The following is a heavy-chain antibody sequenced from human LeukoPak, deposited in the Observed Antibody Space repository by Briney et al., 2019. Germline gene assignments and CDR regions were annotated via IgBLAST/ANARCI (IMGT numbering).Heavy chain of an antibody. CDR2: IYSGGST. V-gene: IGHV3-66*01. J-gene: IGHJ4*02. CDR3: ARDPPNWGFGY. D-gene: IGHD7-27*01. CDR1: GFTVSSNY. Sequence: GGSLRLSCAASGFTVSSNYMSWVRQAPGKGLEWVSVIYSGGSTYYADSVKGRFTISRDNSKNTLYLQMNSLRAEDTAMYYCARDPPNWGFGYWGQGTLVTVSS.